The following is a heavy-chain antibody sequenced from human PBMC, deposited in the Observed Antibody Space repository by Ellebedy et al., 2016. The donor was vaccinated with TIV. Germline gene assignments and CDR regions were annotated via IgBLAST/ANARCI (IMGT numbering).Heavy chain of an antibody. CDR1: GYSFTSYW. Sequence: PGGSLRLSCKGSGYSFTSYWVGWVRQMPGKGLAWMGIIYPGDSDTRYSPSFQGQVTISADKSISTAYLQWSSLKASDTAMYYCARRPFRSRSLYDYWGQGTLVTVSS. CDR2: IYPGDSDT. J-gene: IGHJ4*02. D-gene: IGHD3-3*01. CDR3: ARRPFRSRSLYDY. V-gene: IGHV5-51*01.